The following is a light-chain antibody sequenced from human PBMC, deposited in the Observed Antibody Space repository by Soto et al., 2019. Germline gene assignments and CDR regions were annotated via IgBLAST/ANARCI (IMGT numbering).Light chain of an antibody. Sequence: EIVLTQSPATLSLSPGERATLSCRASQSVVRYLAWYQQKPGQAPRLLIYDASKRATGIPARFSGSGSGTEFTLTISSLQPDDFATYYCQHYNSYSEAFGQGTKVELK. CDR2: DAS. CDR3: QHYNSYSEA. J-gene: IGKJ1*01. CDR1: QSVVRY. V-gene: IGKV3-11*01.